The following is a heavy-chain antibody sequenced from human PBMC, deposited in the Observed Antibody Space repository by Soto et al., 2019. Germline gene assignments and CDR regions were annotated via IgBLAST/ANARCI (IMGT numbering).Heavy chain of an antibody. J-gene: IGHJ4*02. Sequence: VQLVESGGGVVQPGRSLRLSCAASGFTFSRSNMNWVRQAPGKGLEWVSSITSNSDHIFYADSVKGRFTISRVNAKNSLYLQMNSLRVEDTAVYYCARYSGTYRDYWGQGTLVTVSS. V-gene: IGHV3-21*01. CDR1: GFTFSRSN. CDR2: ITSNSDHI. D-gene: IGHD1-26*01. CDR3: ARYSGTYRDY.